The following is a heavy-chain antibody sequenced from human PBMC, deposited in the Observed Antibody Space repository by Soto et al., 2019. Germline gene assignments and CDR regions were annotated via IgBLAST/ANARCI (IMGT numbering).Heavy chain of an antibody. V-gene: IGHV5-51*01. J-gene: IGHJ2*01. Sequence: RGESLKISCKGSGYSFTSYWIGWVRQMPGKGLEWMGIIYPGDSDTRYSPSFQGQVTISADKSISTAYLQWSSLKASDTAMYYCARTTGIAAAGTFRYFDLWGRGTLVTVSS. D-gene: IGHD6-13*01. CDR2: IYPGDSDT. CDR1: GYSFTSYW. CDR3: ARTTGIAAAGTFRYFDL.